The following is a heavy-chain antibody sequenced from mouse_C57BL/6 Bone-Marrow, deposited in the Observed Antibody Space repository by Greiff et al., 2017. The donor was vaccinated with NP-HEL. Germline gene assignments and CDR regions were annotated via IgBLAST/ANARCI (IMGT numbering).Heavy chain of an antibody. D-gene: IGHD2-10*01. CDR3: ARGPYYDYDAMDY. CDR2: IHPNSGST. CDR1: GYTFTSYW. J-gene: IGHJ4*01. V-gene: IGHV1-64*01. Sequence: QVQLQQPGAELVKPGASVKLSCKASGYTFTSYWMHWVKQRPGQGLEWIGMIHPNSGSTNYNEKFKSKATLTVDKSSSTAYMQLSSLTSEDSAVYYCARGPYYDYDAMDYWGQGTSVTVSS.